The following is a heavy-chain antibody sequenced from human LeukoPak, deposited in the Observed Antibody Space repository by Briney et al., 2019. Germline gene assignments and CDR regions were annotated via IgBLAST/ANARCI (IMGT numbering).Heavy chain of an antibody. J-gene: IGHJ4*02. Sequence: GGSLRLSCAVSGFTFSNYDMHWVRQAPGKGLEWVTFTQYDGTIKYYADSVKGRFTISRDNSKNTLYLQMNSLRAEDTAVYYCARSLTMVRGYDYWGQGTLVAVSS. CDR3: ARSLTMVRGYDY. D-gene: IGHD3-10*01. CDR1: GFTFSNYD. CDR2: TQYDGTIK. V-gene: IGHV3-30*02.